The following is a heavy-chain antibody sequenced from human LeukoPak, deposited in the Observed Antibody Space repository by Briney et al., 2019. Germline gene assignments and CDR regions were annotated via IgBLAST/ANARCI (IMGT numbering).Heavy chain of an antibody. D-gene: IGHD6-19*01. V-gene: IGHV1-18*04. Sequence: GASAKVSCKASGYTFITNDISWVRQAPGQGLEWMGWISAYNGNTNYAQKLQGRVTMTTDTSTNTAYMELRSLRSDDTAVYYCARSAVADTLSAYYFEYWGQGTLVTVSS. CDR1: GYTFITND. J-gene: IGHJ4*02. CDR2: ISAYNGNT. CDR3: ARSAVADTLSAYYFEY.